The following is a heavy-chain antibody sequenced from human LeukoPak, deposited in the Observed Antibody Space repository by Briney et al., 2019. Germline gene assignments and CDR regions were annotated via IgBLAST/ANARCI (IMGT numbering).Heavy chain of an antibody. CDR3: AKVRSGDGDYESLYYFDY. Sequence: GGSLRLSCAASGFTFNTYTMNWVRQAPGKGLEWVSAISGSGGSTYYADSVKGRFTISRDNSKNTLYLQMNSLRAEDTAVYYCAKVRSGDGDYESLYYFDYWGQGTLVTVSS. J-gene: IGHJ4*02. CDR2: ISGSGGST. V-gene: IGHV3-23*01. D-gene: IGHD4-17*01. CDR1: GFTFNTYT.